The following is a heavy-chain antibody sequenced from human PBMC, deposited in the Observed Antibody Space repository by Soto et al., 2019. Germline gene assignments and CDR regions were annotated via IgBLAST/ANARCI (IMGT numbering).Heavy chain of an antibody. D-gene: IGHD1-20*01. J-gene: IGHJ4*02. CDR3: ARSEMTYNWKD. V-gene: IGHV3-23*01. Sequence: EVQLLESGGDLVQPGGSLRLSCAASGFTFRGDAMSWVRQAPGKGLEWVSSISGSGEMTHYADSVKGRFTISRDNAKNTLYLQMESLRAEDTALYYFARSEMTYNWKDWGQGALVTVSS. CDR2: ISGSGEMT. CDR1: GFTFRGDA.